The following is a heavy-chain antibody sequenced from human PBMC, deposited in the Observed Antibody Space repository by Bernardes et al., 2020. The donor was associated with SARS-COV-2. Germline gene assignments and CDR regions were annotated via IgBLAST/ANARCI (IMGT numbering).Heavy chain of an antibody. CDR1: GFTFSSYA. V-gene: IGHV3-23*01. Sequence: GGSLRLSCAASGFTFSSYAMNWVRQAPGKGLEWVSDISGRGGTTNYADSVKGRFTISRDNSKNTLYLQMSSLRAEDTAVYYCARDQGQLVLIYYYGMDVWGKGTVTVS. CDR2: ISGRGGTT. J-gene: IGHJ6*04. D-gene: IGHD6-6*01. CDR3: ARDQGQLVLIYYYGMDV.